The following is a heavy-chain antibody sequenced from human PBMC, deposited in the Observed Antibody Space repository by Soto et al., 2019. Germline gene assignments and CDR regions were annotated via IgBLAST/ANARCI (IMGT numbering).Heavy chain of an antibody. CDR2: ISSSSSYI. CDR1: GFSLSSYS. CDR3: ARGYHYYDSSGYDKWDAFDI. Sequence: PGGSLGLSSAASGFSLSSYSMNGVRQDPGKGLEWVSSISSSSSYIYYADSVKGRFTISRDNAKNSLYLQMNSLRAEDTAVYYCARGYHYYDSSGYDKWDAFDIWGQGTMVTGSS. D-gene: IGHD3-22*01. V-gene: IGHV3-21*01. J-gene: IGHJ3*02.